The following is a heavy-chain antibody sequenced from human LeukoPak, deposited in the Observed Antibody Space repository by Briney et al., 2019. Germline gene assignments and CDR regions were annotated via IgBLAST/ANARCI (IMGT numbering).Heavy chain of an antibody. CDR1: GFTFSSYA. Sequence: PGGSLRLSCAASGFTFSSYALSWVSQAPGKGLEWVSIISGSGGSTYYADSVRGRFTISRDNSKNTLYLQMNSLSAEDTAVYSCAKSASRYYFDYWGQGTLVSVSS. V-gene: IGHV3-23*01. J-gene: IGHJ4*02. CDR3: AKSASRYYFDY. CDR2: ISGSGGST.